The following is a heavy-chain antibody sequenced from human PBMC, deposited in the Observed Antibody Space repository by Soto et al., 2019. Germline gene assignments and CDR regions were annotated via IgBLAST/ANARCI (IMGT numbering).Heavy chain of an antibody. CDR3: AREGSYSSSSRYYFDY. CDR1: GFTFSTYE. J-gene: IGHJ4*02. V-gene: IGHV3-48*03. CDR2: ISSSGSTR. Sequence: PGGSLRLSCAASGFTFSTYEMNWVRQAPGKGLEWLSYISSSGSTRHYADSVKGRFTISRDNARNSLYLQMNSLRAEDTAVYYCAREGSYSSSSRYYFDYWGQGTLVTVSS. D-gene: IGHD6-6*01.